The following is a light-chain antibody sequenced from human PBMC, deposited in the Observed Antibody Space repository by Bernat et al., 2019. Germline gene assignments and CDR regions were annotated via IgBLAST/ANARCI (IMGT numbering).Light chain of an antibody. J-gene: IGKJ4*01. CDR3: QQRGYCPLT. CDR2: DAS. V-gene: IGKV3-11*01. Sequence: EIVLTQSPATLSLSPGERATLSCRASQSINSFLGWYQQKPGQAPRLLIYDASNRATGIPARFSGSGSGTDFTLTISSLEPGDFAVYYCQQRGYCPLTCGGGTKVEIK. CDR1: QSINSF.